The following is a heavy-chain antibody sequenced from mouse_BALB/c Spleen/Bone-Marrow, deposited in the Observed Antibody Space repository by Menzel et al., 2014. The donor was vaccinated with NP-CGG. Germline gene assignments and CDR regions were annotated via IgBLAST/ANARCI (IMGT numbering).Heavy chain of an antibody. CDR2: INPNYDST. V-gene: IGHV1-18*01. CDR3: ARRDGYHSSFDY. Sequence: VQLQQSGAELVKPGASVKISCKASGYTCTDYNMDWVKQSHGKSLEWIGDINPNYDSTSYNQKFKGKATLTVDKSSSTAYMKLRSLTSEDPAAYYCARRDGYHSSFDYWGQGTPLTVSS. CDR1: GYTCTDYN. D-gene: IGHD2-3*01. J-gene: IGHJ2*01.